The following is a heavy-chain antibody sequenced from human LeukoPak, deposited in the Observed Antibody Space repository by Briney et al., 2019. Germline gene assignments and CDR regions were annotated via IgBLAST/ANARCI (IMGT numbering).Heavy chain of an antibody. Sequence: SETLSLTCTVSGGSISSYYWSWIRQPPGKGLEWIGYIYYSGSTNYNPSPKSRVTISVDTSKNQFSLKLSSVTAADTAVYYCARAMGYDQYYFDYWGQGTLVTVSS. CDR3: ARAMGYDQYYFDY. J-gene: IGHJ4*02. CDR1: GGSISSYY. V-gene: IGHV4-59*01. CDR2: IYYSGST. D-gene: IGHD5-12*01.